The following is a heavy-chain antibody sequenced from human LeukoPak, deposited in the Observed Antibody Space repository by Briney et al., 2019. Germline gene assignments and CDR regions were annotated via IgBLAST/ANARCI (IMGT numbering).Heavy chain of an antibody. J-gene: IGHJ4*02. Sequence: ASVKVSCKASGYTFTSYGISRVRQAPGQGLEWMGWISAYNGNTNYAQKLQGRVTMTTDTSTSTAYMELRSLRSDDTAVYYCARDRDYYGSGDYWGQGTLVTVSS. CDR2: ISAYNGNT. CDR3: ARDRDYYGSGDY. CDR1: GYTFTSYG. V-gene: IGHV1-18*01. D-gene: IGHD3-10*01.